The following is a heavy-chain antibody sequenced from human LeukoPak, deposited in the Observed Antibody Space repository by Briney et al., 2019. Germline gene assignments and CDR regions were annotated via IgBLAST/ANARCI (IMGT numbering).Heavy chain of an antibody. CDR1: GFTFSNYW. V-gene: IGHV3-74*01. D-gene: IGHD4-17*01. J-gene: IGHJ4*02. CDR2: IKSDGSIT. Sequence: GGSLRLSCAASGFTFSNYWMHWVRQAPGKGLVWVSRIKSDGSITTYADSVEGRFTISRDNAKNTLYLQMNSLRAEDTAVYYCARDPFYGDADLDSWGQGTLVTVSS. CDR3: ARDPFYGDADLDS.